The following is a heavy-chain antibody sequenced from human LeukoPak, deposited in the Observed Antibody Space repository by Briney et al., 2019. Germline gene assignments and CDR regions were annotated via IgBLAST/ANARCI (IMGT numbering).Heavy chain of an antibody. Sequence: GGSLRLSCAASGFTFSSYSMNWVRQAPGKGLQWVSSISSSSSYINYADSVKGRFTISRDNAKNSLYLQMNSLRAEDTAVYYCARYGSGSYSSWGQGTLVAVSS. D-gene: IGHD3-10*01. V-gene: IGHV3-21*01. CDR3: ARYGSGSYSS. J-gene: IGHJ5*02. CDR2: ISSSSSYI. CDR1: GFTFSSYS.